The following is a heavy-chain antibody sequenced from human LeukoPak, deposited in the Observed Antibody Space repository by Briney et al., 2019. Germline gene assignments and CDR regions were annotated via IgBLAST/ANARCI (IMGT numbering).Heavy chain of an antibody. CDR1: GYTFTSYY. J-gene: IGHJ6*03. CDR2: INPNSGGT. V-gene: IGHV1-2*02. Sequence: ASVKVSCKASGYTFTSYYMHWVRQAPGQGLEWMGWINPNSGGTNYAQKFQGRVTMTRDTSISTAYMELSRLRSDDTAVYYCAVRQSPRDKGKWLQLSLGYYYYYMDVWGKGTTVTISS. D-gene: IGHD5-24*01. CDR3: AVRQSPRDKGKWLQLSLGYYYYYMDV.